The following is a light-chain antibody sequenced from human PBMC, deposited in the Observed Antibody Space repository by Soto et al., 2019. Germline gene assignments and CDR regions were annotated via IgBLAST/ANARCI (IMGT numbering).Light chain of an antibody. J-gene: IGKJ4*01. Sequence: EIVLTQSPGTLSLSPGERATLSCTASQSVTTSYLAWYQQKPGQAPRLLIYGASSRATGIPDRFSGSGSGTDFAFTISRLEPEDFAVYSCQEYGSSPLTFGGGTKVEIK. CDR1: QSVTTSY. CDR2: GAS. V-gene: IGKV3-20*01. CDR3: QEYGSSPLT.